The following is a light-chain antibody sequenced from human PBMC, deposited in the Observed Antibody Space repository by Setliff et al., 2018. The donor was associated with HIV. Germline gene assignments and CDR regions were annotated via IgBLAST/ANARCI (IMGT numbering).Light chain of an antibody. CDR2: EVT. V-gene: IGLV2-14*01. CDR3: TSFTTTGAYV. J-gene: IGLJ1*01. CDR1: SSDVGGYNH. Sequence: QSVLTQPASVSGSPGQSISISCTGTSSDVGGYNHVSWYQQEPDRAPKLMIYEVTNRPSGVSNRFSGSKSGNTASLAISGLQAEDEADYYCTSFTTTGAYVFGTGTKGTVL.